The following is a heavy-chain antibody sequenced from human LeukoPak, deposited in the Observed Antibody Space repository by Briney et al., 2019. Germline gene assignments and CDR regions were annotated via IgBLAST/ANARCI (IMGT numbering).Heavy chain of an antibody. CDR3: ARASLDDYVWGSANWFDP. Sequence: ASVKVSCKASGYTFTSYYMHWVRQAPGQGLEWMGIINPSGGSTSYAQKFQGRVTMTRDTSTSTVYMELSSLRSEDTAVYYCARASLDDYVWGSANWFDPWGQGTLVTVSS. CDR1: GYTFTSYY. V-gene: IGHV1-46*01. D-gene: IGHD3-16*01. J-gene: IGHJ5*02. CDR2: INPSGGST.